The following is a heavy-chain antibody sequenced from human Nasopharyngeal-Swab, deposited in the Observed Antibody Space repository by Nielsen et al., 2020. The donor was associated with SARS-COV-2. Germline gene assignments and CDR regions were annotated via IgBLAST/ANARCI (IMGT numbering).Heavy chain of an antibody. CDR2: IDPSDSYT. J-gene: IGHJ6*02. V-gene: IGHV5-10-1*01. Sequence: GESLKLSCKGSGYSFTSYWISWVRQMPGKGLEWMGRIDPSDSYTNYSPSFQGHVTISADKSISTAYLQWSSLKASDTAMYYFARRDCSSTSCSHYYYYGMDVWGQGTTVTVSS. CDR1: GYSFTSYW. CDR3: ARRDCSSTSCSHYYYYGMDV. D-gene: IGHD2-2*01.